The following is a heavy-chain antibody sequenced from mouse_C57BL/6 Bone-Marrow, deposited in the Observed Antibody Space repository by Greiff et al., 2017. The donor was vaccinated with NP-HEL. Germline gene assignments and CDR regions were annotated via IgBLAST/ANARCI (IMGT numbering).Heavy chain of an antibody. J-gene: IGHJ4*01. Sequence: QVQLQQSGAELVRPGTSVKVSCKASGYAFTNYLIEWVKQRPGQGLEWIGVINPGSGGTNYNEKFKGKATLTVDKSSSTAYMQLSSLTSEDSAVYYCARRYAMDYWGQGTSVTVSS. CDR3: ARRYAMDY. CDR2: INPGSGGT. CDR1: GYAFTNYL. V-gene: IGHV1-54*01.